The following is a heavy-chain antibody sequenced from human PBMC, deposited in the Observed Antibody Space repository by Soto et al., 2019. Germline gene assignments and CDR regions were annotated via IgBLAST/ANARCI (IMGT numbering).Heavy chain of an antibody. V-gene: IGHV1-69*01. CDR3: ARAMHPPNYGYFYYYSGMDV. D-gene: IGHD4-17*01. Sequence: QVQLVQSGAEVKKPGSSVKVSCKASGGTFSSYAISWVRQAPGQGLEWMGGIIPIYGTANYAQKFQGRVTITGDESTSTGYMEMSSLTSEDTAVYYCARAMHPPNYGYFYYYSGMDVYGQGPNVTV. CDR2: IIPIYGTA. J-gene: IGHJ6*02. CDR1: GGTFSSYA.